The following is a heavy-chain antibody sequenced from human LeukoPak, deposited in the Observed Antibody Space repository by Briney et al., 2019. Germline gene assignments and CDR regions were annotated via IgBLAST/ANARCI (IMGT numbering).Heavy chain of an antibody. Sequence: GGSLRLSCATSGLRFSDHHMHWVRQASGKGLEWVGRIRSKANTYATAYAASVKGRFTISRDDSKNTAYLQMNSLKTDDTAVYYCTICGVDCYRSDYWGQGTLVTVSS. CDR3: TICGVDCYRSDY. CDR1: GLRFSDHH. CDR2: IRSKANTYAT. D-gene: IGHD2-21*02. V-gene: IGHV3-73*01. J-gene: IGHJ4*02.